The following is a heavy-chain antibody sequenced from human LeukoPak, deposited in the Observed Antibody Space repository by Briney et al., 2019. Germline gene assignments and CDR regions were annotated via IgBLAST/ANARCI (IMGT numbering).Heavy chain of an antibody. CDR2: IYTSGST. CDR1: GGSISSGYY. V-gene: IGHV4-4*07. Sequence: MTSETLSLTCAVSGGSISSGYYWSWIRQPAGKGLEWIGRIYTSGSTNYNPSLKSRVTMSVDTSKNQFSLKLSSVTAADTAVYYCARVWRNGGNSGFIDYWGQGTLVTVSS. J-gene: IGHJ4*02. CDR3: ARVWRNGGNSGFIDY. D-gene: IGHD4-23*01.